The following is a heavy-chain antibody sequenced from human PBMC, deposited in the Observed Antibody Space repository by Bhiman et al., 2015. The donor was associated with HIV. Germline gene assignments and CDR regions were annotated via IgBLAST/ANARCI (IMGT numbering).Heavy chain of an antibody. Sequence: EVQLVESGGGLVKPGGSLRLSCAASGFTFSSYSMNWVRQAPGKGLEWVSSISSSSSYIYYADSVKGRFTISRDNAKNSLYLQMNSLRAEDTAVYYCARAGKYSSSYEDYWGQGTLVTVSS. D-gene: IGHD6-6*01. CDR1: GFTFSSYS. V-gene: IGHV3-21*01. CDR3: ARAGKYSSSYEDY. CDR2: ISSSSSYI. J-gene: IGHJ4*02.